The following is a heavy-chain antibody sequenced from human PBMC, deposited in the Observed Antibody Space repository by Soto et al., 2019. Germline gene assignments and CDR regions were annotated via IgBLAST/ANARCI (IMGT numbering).Heavy chain of an antibody. J-gene: IGHJ4*02. V-gene: IGHV4-34*01. CDR2: INHSGST. CDR1: GGSFSGYY. Sequence: QVQLQQWGAGLLKPSETLSLTCAVYGGSFSGYYWSWIRQPPGKGLEWIGEINHSGSTNYNPSLKSRVTISVDTSKNQFSLKLSSVTAADTAVYYCARGSDHGDYLRWGQGTLVTVSS. CDR3: ARGSDHGDYLR. D-gene: IGHD4-17*01.